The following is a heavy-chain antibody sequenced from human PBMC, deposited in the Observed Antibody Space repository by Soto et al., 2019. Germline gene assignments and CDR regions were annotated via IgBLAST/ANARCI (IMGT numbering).Heavy chain of an antibody. V-gene: IGHV1-18*01. CDR1: GYTFTSYG. J-gene: IGHJ6*02. D-gene: IGHD6-19*01. Sequence: GASVKVSCKASGYTFTSYGISWVRQAPGQGLEWMGWISAYNGNTNYAQKLQGRVTMTTDTSTSTAYMELRSLRSDDTAVYYCARKDTGSGWSYYYYGMDVWGQGTTVTVSS. CDR2: ISAYNGNT. CDR3: ARKDTGSGWSYYYYGMDV.